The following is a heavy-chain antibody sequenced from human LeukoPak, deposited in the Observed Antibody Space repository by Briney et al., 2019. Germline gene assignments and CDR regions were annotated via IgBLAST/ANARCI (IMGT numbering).Heavy chain of an antibody. V-gene: IGHV3-48*03. CDR3: ARMRRDLAKGDYFYYYYMDV. CDR2: ISSSGSTI. J-gene: IGHJ6*03. Sequence: GGSLRLSCAASGFTFSSYEMNWVRQAPGKGLEWVSYISSSGSTIYYADSVKGRFTASRDNANNSLDLQMNSLRAEDTAVYYCARMRRDLAKGDYFYYYYMDVWGKGTTVIVSS. CDR1: GFTFSSYE. D-gene: IGHD3-16*01.